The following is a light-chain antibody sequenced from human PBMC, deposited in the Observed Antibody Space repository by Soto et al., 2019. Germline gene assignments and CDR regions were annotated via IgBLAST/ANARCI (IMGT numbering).Light chain of an antibody. Sequence: EIVLTQSPGTLSLSPGERATLSCRASQSVSSSYLAWYQQKHGQAPRLLIYGAASRATGIPDRFSGSGSGTDFTLTINRLEPEDVAVYYCQQYGSSPFTFGPGTKVDIK. CDR1: QSVSSSY. CDR2: GAA. CDR3: QQYGSSPFT. J-gene: IGKJ3*01. V-gene: IGKV3-20*01.